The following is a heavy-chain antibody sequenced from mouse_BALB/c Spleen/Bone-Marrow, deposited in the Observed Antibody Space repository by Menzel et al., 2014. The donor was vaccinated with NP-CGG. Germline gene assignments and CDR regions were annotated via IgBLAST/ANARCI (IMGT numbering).Heavy chain of an antibody. V-gene: IGHV5-4*02. J-gene: IGHJ4*01. Sequence: EVKVVESGGGLVKPGGSLKLSCAASGFTFSDYYMYWVRQTPEKRLEWVATISDGGSYTYYPDSVKGRFTISRDNAENNLYLQMSSLKSEDTAMYYCARVLRPHYYAMDYWGQGTSVTVSS. CDR1: GFTFSDYY. CDR2: ISDGGSYT. CDR3: ARVLRPHYYAMDY.